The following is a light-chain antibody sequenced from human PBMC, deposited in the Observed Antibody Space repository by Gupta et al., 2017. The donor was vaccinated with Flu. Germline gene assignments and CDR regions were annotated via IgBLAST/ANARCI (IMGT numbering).Light chain of an antibody. Sequence: AIRITQSPSSLSASTGDRVTITCRASQGISSYLAWYQQKPGKAPKLLIYAASTLQSGVPSRFSGSGSGTDFTLTISCLQSEDFATYYRQQYYSYPYTFGQGTKLEIK. J-gene: IGKJ2*01. CDR2: AAS. CDR3: QQYYSYPYT. V-gene: IGKV1-8*01. CDR1: QGISSY.